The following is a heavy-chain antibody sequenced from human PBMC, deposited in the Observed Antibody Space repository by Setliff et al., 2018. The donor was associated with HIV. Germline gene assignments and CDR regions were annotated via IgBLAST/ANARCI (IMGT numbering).Heavy chain of an antibody. J-gene: IGHJ4*02. CDR1: GFIFSNVD. CDR3: ARVDCSSTSCPDY. Sequence: GGSLRLSCKGSGFIFSNVDMHWVRQAPGKGLVWVSRINSDGSSTSYADSVKGRFTISRDNAKNTLYLQMNSLRAEDTAVYYCARVDCSSTSCPDYWGQGTLVTVSS. V-gene: IGHV3-74*01. CDR2: INSDGSST. D-gene: IGHD2-2*01.